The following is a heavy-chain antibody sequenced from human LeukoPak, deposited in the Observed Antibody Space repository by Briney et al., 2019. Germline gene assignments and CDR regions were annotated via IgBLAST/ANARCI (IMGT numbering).Heavy chain of an antibody. CDR1: GFTFSSYS. J-gene: IGHJ4*02. CDR3: AKDKWGPYGSGSPYYFGY. D-gene: IGHD3-10*01. V-gene: IGHV3-21*04. Sequence: GGSLRPSCAASGFTFSSYSMNWVRQAPGKGLEWVSSISSSSSYIYYADSVKGRFTISRDNSKNTLYLQMNSLRAEDTAVYYCAKDKWGPYGSGSPYYFGYWGQGTLVTVSS. CDR2: ISSSSSYI.